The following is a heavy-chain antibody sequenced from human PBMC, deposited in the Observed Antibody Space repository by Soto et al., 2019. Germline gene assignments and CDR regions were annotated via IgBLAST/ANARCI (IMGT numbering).Heavy chain of an antibody. CDR1: GGSISSGYYY. CDR2: IYDSGNT. Sequence: SETLSLTCSVSGGSISSGYYYWSWIRQPPGKGLEWIGNIYDSGNTYYNPSRKNRLIIAIYTSQNQFSLKVGYVTAADTVVYYCASSSLCGMDVWGQGTTVTVSS. J-gene: IGHJ6*02. CDR3: ASSSLCGMDV. D-gene: IGHD2-2*01. V-gene: IGHV4-30-4*01.